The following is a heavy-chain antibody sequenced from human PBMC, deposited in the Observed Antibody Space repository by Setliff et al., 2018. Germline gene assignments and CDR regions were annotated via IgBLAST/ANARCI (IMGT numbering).Heavy chain of an antibody. CDR1: GFTFSNYA. D-gene: IGHD6-19*01. V-gene: IGHV3-23*01. Sequence: RLSCAASGFTFSNYAMTWVRQAPGKGLEWVSAITVSGNTHYADSVKGRFTISRDNSKNTLSLQMDNLRAEDTATYYCAKCGRFAPSGWFQYVDSWAQGTLVTVSS. CDR3: AKCGRFAPSGWFQYVDS. CDR2: ITVSGNT. J-gene: IGHJ4*02.